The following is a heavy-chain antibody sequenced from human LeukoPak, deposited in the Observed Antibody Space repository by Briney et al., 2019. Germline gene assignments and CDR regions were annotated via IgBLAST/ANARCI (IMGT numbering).Heavy chain of an antibody. J-gene: IGHJ5*02. Sequence: GGSLRLCCAASGFTFSSFAMSWVRQAPGKGLEWVSAISGSGGTTYYADSVKGRFTISRDNSKNTLYLQMNSLRAEDTAVYYCAKDQYFDWLNWFDPWGQGTLVTVSS. CDR1: GFTFSSFA. D-gene: IGHD3-9*01. CDR2: ISGSGGTT. CDR3: AKDQYFDWLNWFDP. V-gene: IGHV3-23*01.